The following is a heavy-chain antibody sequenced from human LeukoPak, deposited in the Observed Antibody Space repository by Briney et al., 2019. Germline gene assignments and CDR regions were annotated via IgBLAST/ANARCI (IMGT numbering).Heavy chain of an antibody. D-gene: IGHD3-10*01. J-gene: IGHJ6*04. CDR1: GFTFSSYG. CDR2: ISYDGSNK. V-gene: IGHV3-30*18. CDR3: AKDRNYHGSGSYPTYYYYGMDV. Sequence: GRSLRLSCAASGFTFSSYGMHWVRQAPGKGLEWVAVISYDGSNKYYADSVKGRFTISRDNSKNTLYLQMNSLRAEDTAVYYCAKDRNYHGSGSYPTYYYYGMDVWGKGTTVTVSS.